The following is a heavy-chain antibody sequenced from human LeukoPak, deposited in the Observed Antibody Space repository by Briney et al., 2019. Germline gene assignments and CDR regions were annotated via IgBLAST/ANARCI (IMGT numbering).Heavy chain of an antibody. CDR3: ARGRGGATRFDY. Sequence: ASVKVSCKASGYTFTSYGINWVRQATGQGLEWMGWMNPNSGNTGYAQKFQGRVTMTRNTTISTAYMELSSLRSEDTAVSYCARGRGGATRFDYWGQGTLVTVSS. CDR1: GYTFTSYG. D-gene: IGHD1-26*01. CDR2: MNPNSGNT. J-gene: IGHJ4*02. V-gene: IGHV1-8*01.